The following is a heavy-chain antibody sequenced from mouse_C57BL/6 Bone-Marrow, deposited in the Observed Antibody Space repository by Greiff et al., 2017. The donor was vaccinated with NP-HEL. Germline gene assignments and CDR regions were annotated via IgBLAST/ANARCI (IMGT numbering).Heavy chain of an antibody. V-gene: IGHV5-9-1*02. D-gene: IGHD2-3*01. J-gene: IGHJ4*01. CDR2: ISSGGDDI. CDR3: TRDGYPYAMDY. Sequence: EVMLVESGEGLVKPGGSLKLSCAASGFTFSSYAMSWVRQTPEKRLEWVAYISSGGDDIYYADTVKGRFTISRDNARNTLYLQMSSLKSEDTAMYYCTRDGYPYAMDYWGQGTSVTVSS. CDR1: GFTFSSYA.